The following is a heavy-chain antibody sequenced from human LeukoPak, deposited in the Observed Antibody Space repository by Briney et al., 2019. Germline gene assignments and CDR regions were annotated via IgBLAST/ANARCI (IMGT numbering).Heavy chain of an antibody. CDR3: ARDHRDGYNAGDTFNI. J-gene: IGHJ3*02. Sequence: PGRSLRLSCAASGFTFSSFEMNWVRQAPGKGLEWISYISSSGTTIYYADSVKGRFTISRDNAKNSLYLHMNSLRAEDTAAYYCARDHRDGYNAGDTFNIWGQGTMVTVSS. CDR2: ISSSGTTI. V-gene: IGHV3-48*03. D-gene: IGHD5-24*01. CDR1: GFTFSSFE.